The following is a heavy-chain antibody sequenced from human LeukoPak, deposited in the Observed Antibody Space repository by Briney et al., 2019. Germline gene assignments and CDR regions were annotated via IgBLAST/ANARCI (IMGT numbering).Heavy chain of an antibody. CDR1: GGSISSSSYY. Sequence: SETLSLTCTVSGGSISSSSYYWGWIRQPPGKGLEWIGSIYYSGSTYYNPSLKSRVTISVDRSKNQFSLKLSSVTAADTAVYYCARAAYSGSLFESYFDYWGQGTLVTVSS. V-gene: IGHV4-39*07. CDR3: ARAAYSGSLFESYFDY. CDR2: IYYSGST. D-gene: IGHD1-26*01. J-gene: IGHJ4*02.